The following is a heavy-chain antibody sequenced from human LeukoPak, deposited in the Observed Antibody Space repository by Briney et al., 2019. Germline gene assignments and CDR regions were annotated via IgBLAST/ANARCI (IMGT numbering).Heavy chain of an antibody. CDR1: GYTFTGYY. D-gene: IGHD6-13*01. V-gene: IGHV1-2*06. CDR3: ARGEDEEQQLSPFDY. Sequence: ASVKVSCKASGYTFTGYYMHWVRQAPGQGLEWMGRINPNSGGTNYAQKFQGRVTMTRDTSISTAYMELSRLRSEDTAVYYCARGEDEEQQLSPFDYWGQGTLVTVSS. J-gene: IGHJ4*02. CDR2: INPNSGGT.